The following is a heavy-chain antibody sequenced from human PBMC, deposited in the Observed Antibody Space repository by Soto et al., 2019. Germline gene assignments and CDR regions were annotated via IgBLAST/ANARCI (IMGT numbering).Heavy chain of an antibody. J-gene: IGHJ5*02. CDR3: ARTPLSSSWYKRVWFDP. V-gene: IGHV4-34*01. CDR1: GGSFSGYY. CDR2: INHSGST. D-gene: IGHD6-13*01. Sequence: SETLSLTCAVYGGSFSGYYWSWIRQPPGKGLEWIGEINHSGSTNYNPSLKSRVTISVDTSKNQFSLKLSSVTAADTAVYYCARTPLSSSWYKRVWFDPWGQGTLVTVSS.